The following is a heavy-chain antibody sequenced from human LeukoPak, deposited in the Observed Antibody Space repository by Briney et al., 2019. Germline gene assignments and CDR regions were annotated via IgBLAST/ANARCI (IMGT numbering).Heavy chain of an antibody. Sequence: SVKVSCKASGGTFSSYAISWVRQAPGQGLEWMGGFIPIFGTANYAQKFQGRVTITADESTSTAYMELSSLRSEDTAVYYCARSRAVLSVSGIADLHYFDYWGQGTLVTVSS. J-gene: IGHJ4*02. V-gene: IGHV1-69*13. CDR3: ARSRAVLSVSGIADLHYFDY. CDR1: GGTFSSYA. CDR2: FIPIFGTA. D-gene: IGHD6-13*01.